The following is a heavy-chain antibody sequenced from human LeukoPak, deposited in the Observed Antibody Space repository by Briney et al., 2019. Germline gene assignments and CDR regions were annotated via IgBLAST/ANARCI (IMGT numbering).Heavy chain of an antibody. D-gene: IGHD1-26*01. Sequence: SGGSLRLSCAASGFIFSTYSMSWVRQAPGKGLEWVSYISSSSSTIYYADSVKGRFTISRDNAKNSLYLQMNSLRAEDTAVYYCARGSFGPWGQGTMVTVSS. CDR2: ISSSSSTI. CDR3: ARGSFGP. CDR1: GFIFSTYS. V-gene: IGHV3-48*01. J-gene: IGHJ3*01.